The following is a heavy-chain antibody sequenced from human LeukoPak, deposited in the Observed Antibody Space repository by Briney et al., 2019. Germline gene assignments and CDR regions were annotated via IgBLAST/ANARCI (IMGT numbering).Heavy chain of an antibody. V-gene: IGHV4-34*01. D-gene: IGHD1-26*01. CDR2: IDHSGST. CDR1: GGSFSGYY. Sequence: SETLSLTCAVYGGSFSGYYWSWIRQPPGKGLEWIGEIDHSGSTNYNPSLKSRVTISVDTSKNQFSLKLSSVTAADTAVYYCARGRVRSPTNVNWFDPWGQGTLVTVSS. CDR3: ARGRVRSPTNVNWFDP. J-gene: IGHJ5*02.